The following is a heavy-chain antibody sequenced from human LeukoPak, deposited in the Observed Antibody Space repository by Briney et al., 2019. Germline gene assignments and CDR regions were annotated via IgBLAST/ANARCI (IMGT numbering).Heavy chain of an antibody. Sequence: GASVKVSCKASGYTFTSYYMHWVRQAPGQGLEWMGMINPSGGSTSTARKFRGGVTMTRDTSPSTVYMELSSLRSEDSAVYYCASSIRDSSSWYGGDSSGPGDYWGQGTLVTVSS. CDR1: GYTFTSYY. D-gene: IGHD6-13*01. CDR2: INPSGGST. J-gene: IGHJ4*02. V-gene: IGHV1-46*01. CDR3: ASSIRDSSSWYGGDSSGPGDY.